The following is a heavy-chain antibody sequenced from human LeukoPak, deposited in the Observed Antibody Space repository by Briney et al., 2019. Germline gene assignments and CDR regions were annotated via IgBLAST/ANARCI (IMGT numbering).Heavy chain of an antibody. J-gene: IGHJ4*02. CDR1: GGSISSRRDY. D-gene: IGHD1-26*01. CDR3: ARRLVGATFDY. Sequence: SETLSLTCTVSGGSISSRRDYWGRIRQPPGEGLEWIESIYYSGSAYYKPSLKSRVTISVDTSKNQFSLKMSSVTAADTAVYYCARRLVGATFDYWGQGTLVTVSS. V-gene: IGHV4-39*01. CDR2: IYYSGSA.